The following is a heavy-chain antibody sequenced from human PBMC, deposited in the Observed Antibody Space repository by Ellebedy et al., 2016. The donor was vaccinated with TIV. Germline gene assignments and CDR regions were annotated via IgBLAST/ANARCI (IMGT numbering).Heavy chain of an antibody. CDR3: AREDSSSWYHYYYYGMDV. V-gene: IGHV6-1*01. J-gene: IGHJ6*02. Sequence: SQTLSLTXXISGDSVSSNSAAWNWIRQSPSRGLEWLGRTYYRSKWYNDYAVSVKSRITINPDTSKNQFSLQLNSVTPEDTAVYYCAREDSSSWYHYYYYGMDVWGQGTTVTVSS. CDR1: GDSVSSNSAA. D-gene: IGHD6-13*01. CDR2: TYYRSKWYN.